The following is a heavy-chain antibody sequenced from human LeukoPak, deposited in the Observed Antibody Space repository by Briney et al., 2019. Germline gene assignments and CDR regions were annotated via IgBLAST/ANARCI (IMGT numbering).Heavy chain of an antibody. CDR3: AKGSGVHY. Sequence: GGSLRLPCAASGFTFSSYSMNWVRQAPGKGLEWVSSISSSSYIYYADSVRGRFTISRDNANNSLYLQMNSLRAEDTAVYYCAKGSGVHYWGQGTLVIVSS. CDR1: GFTFSSYS. J-gene: IGHJ4*02. D-gene: IGHD3-10*01. V-gene: IGHV3-21*01. CDR2: ISSSSYI.